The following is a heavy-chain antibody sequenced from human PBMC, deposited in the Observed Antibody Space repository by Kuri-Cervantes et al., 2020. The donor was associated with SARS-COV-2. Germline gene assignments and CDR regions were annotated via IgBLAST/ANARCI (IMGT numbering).Heavy chain of an antibody. CDR1: GGSISSGSYY. J-gene: IGHJ5*02. CDR2: IYSSGST. Sequence: SETLSLTCTVSGGSISSGSYYWSWIRQPAEKRLEWIGHIYSSGSTNYNPSLKSRVTISVDTSKNQFSLKLTSVTAADTAVYYCAREAYSWNDIWFDPWGQGTLVTVSS. D-gene: IGHD1-1*01. CDR3: AREAYSWNDIWFDP. V-gene: IGHV4-61*09.